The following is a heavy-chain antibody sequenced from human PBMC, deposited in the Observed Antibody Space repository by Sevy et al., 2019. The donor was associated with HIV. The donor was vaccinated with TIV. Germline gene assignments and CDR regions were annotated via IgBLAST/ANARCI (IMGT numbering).Heavy chain of an antibody. CDR3: ASAARSWNNWFDP. CDR1: GITFSTYT. CDR2: ISSSSSYI. J-gene: IGHJ5*02. V-gene: IGHV3-21*03. Sequence: GESLKISCAAPGITFSTYTMNWVRQAPGKGLEWVSSISSSSSYIYYADSVKGRFTISRDDAKNSLYLQMNSLRAEDTAVYYCASAARSWNNWFDPWGQGTLVTVSS. D-gene: IGHD6-13*01.